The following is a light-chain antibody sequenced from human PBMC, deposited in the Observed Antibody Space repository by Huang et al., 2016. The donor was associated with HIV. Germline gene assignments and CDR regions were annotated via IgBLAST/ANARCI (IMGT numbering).Light chain of an antibody. J-gene: IGKJ1*01. V-gene: IGKV3-20*01. CDR1: QSVSSSY. CDR2: GAS. CDR3: QQYGSSPRT. Sequence: EIVLTQSPGTLSLSPGERATLSCRASQSVSSSYLAWYQQKPGQAPRLLIYGASSRATGIPDRISGSGSGTDFTLTISRLEPEDFAVYYCQQYGSSPRTFGQGTKVENK.